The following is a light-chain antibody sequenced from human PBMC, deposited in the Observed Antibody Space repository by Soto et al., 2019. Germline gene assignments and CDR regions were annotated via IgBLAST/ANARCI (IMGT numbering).Light chain of an antibody. CDR2: GAS. J-gene: IGKJ5*01. Sequence: EIVLTQSPGTLSLSPGEIATLSCRAIQSVSSSYLAWYQQKPGQAPRLXVYGASSRATGIPDRFSGSGSGTDFTLTISRLETEDFAVYYCQQYGSSPRITFGQGTRLEIK. CDR1: QSVSSSY. V-gene: IGKV3-20*01. CDR3: QQYGSSPRIT.